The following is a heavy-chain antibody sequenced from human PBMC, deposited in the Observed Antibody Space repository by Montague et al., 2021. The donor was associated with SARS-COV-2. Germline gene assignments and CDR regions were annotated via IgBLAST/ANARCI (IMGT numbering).Heavy chain of an antibody. CDR3: ARDLVVTDGISDY. Sequence: SLRLSCAASGFTFSYFEMNWVCQAPGKGLEWISYISGAGTTIYYADSVKGRFTISRDNAKNSLYLQMNSPRAEDTAVYYCARDLVVTDGISDYWGQGTLVTVSS. V-gene: IGHV3-48*03. D-gene: IGHD2-8*02. CDR1: GFTFSYFE. CDR2: ISGAGTTI. J-gene: IGHJ4*02.